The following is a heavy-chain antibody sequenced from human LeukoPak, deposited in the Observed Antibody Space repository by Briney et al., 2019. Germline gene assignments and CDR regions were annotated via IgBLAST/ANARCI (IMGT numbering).Heavy chain of an antibody. CDR3: ARHRSAMVDY. V-gene: IGHV4-59*08. CDR1: GGSISPYY. D-gene: IGHD5-18*01. CDR2: IYYSGST. Sequence: SETLSLTCTVSGGSISPYYWSWIRQPPGKGLEWIGYIYYSGSTNYNPSLKSRVTISVDTSKNQFSLKLSSVTAADTAVYYCARHRSAMVDYWGQGTLVTVSS. J-gene: IGHJ4*02.